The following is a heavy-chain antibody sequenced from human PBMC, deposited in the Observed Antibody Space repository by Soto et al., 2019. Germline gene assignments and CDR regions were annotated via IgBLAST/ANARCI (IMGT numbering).Heavy chain of an antibody. D-gene: IGHD5-12*01. CDR2: VKDGGST. V-gene: IGHV4-34*01. Sequence: QVQLQQWGAGLLKPSETLSLTCTVNGGSLTGYYWSWIRQPPGKGLEWIGEVKDGGSTNYSPSLRGRVAISADTYKNNFSLRLNSVTAADTAVYFCARGQEGIVATHWDQGALVTVSS. CDR3: ARGQEGIVATH. CDR1: GGSLTGYY. J-gene: IGHJ4*02.